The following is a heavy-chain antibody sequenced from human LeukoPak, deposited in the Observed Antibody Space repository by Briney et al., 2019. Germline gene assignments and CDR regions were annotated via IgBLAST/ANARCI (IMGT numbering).Heavy chain of an antibody. CDR2: INHSGST. V-gene: IGHV4-34*01. CDR1: GFTFSSYS. Sequence: NPGRSLRLSCAASGFTFSSYSMNWIRQPPGKGLEWIGEINHSGSTNYNPSLKSRVTISVDTSKNQFSLKLSSVTAADTAVYYCARGRRYSSSWYHYYYYYMDVWGKGTTVTVSS. D-gene: IGHD6-13*01. J-gene: IGHJ6*03. CDR3: ARGRRYSSSWYHYYYYYMDV.